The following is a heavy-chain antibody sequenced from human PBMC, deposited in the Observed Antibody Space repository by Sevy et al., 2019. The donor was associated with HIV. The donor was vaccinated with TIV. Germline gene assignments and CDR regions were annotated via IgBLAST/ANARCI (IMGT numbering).Heavy chain of an antibody. Sequence: GESLKISCAASGFTFRSYGMHWVRQAPGKGLEWVAFIRYDDSTKYYADSVKGRFTISRDNSKNTLYLQMNSLRGDDTSLYYCAKGLGMVQGALLSDDIWGQGTMVTVSS. CDR1: GFTFRSYG. V-gene: IGHV3-30*02. J-gene: IGHJ3*02. CDR2: IRYDDSTK. D-gene: IGHD3-10*01. CDR3: AKGLGMVQGALLSDDI.